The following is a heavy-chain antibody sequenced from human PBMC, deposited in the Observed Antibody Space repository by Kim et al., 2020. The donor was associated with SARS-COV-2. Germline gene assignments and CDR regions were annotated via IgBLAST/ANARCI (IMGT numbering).Heavy chain of an antibody. CDR3: ARVPGHGDDDRNWFDP. D-gene: IGHD4-17*01. J-gene: IGHJ5*02. CDR2: IFYSGST. V-gene: IGHV4-31*03. Sequence: SETLSLTCTVSGGSISSGGYYWSWVRQLPGKGLEWIGLIFYSGSTYYNPSLKSRVTISVDMSENYFSLKLSSVTAADTAVYYCARVPGHGDDDRNWFDPWGQGTLVIVSS. CDR1: GGSISSGGYY.